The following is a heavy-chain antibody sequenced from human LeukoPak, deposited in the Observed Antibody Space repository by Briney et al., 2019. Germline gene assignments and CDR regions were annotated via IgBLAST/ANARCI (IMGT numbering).Heavy chain of an antibody. Sequence: GGSLRLSCADSGFTFSEYYMSSLRQAPGEGGEWVSYISTRVSSKFYAESVKDPFTISRDNAKNTLYLQMNSLRVEDTAVYYCARDYYGYWGQGTLVTVSS. V-gene: IGHV3-11*04. CDR1: GFTFSEYY. CDR2: ISTRVSSK. D-gene: IGHD1-26*01. J-gene: IGHJ4*02. CDR3: ARDYYGY.